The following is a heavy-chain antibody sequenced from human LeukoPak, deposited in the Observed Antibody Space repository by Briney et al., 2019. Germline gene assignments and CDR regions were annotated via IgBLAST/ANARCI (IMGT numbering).Heavy chain of an antibody. CDR1: GGSISSGDYY. CDR2: IYYSGST. CDR3: ARGPLGYCSSTSCQGAFDI. Sequence: SETLSLTCTVSGGSISSGDYYWSWIRQPPGKGLEWIGYIYYSGSTYYNPSLEGRVTISVDTSKNQFSLKLSSVTAADTAVYYCARGPLGYCSSTSCQGAFDIWGQGTMVTVSS. D-gene: IGHD2-2*01. V-gene: IGHV4-30-4*01. J-gene: IGHJ3*02.